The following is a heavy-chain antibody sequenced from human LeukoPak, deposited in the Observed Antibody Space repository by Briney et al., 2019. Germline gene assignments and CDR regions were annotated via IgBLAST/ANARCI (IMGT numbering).Heavy chain of an antibody. Sequence: PGGSLRLSCAASGFTFSSYAMHWVRQTPGKGLEWVAVISYDGSKKYYADSVKGRFTISRDNSKNTLYLQMNSLSPEDTAVFYCAREIRPVDDYWGQGTLVTVSS. CDR1: GFTFSSYA. CDR3: AREIRPVDDY. D-gene: IGHD2-15*01. CDR2: ISYDGSKK. V-gene: IGHV3-30-3*01. J-gene: IGHJ4*02.